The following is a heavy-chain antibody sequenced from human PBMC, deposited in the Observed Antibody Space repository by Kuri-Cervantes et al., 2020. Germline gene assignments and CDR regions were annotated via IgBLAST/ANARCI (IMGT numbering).Heavy chain of an antibody. J-gene: IGHJ6*02. D-gene: IGHD3-10*01. Sequence: GESLKISCAASGFTFSSYGMHWVRQAPGKGLEWVAVISYDGSNKYYADSVKGRFTISRDNSKNTLYLQMKSLRAEDTAVYYCAKGRYYYGSGSYRDGMDVWGQGTTVTVSS. V-gene: IGHV3-30*18. CDR2: ISYDGSNK. CDR1: GFTFSSYG. CDR3: AKGRYYYGSGSYRDGMDV.